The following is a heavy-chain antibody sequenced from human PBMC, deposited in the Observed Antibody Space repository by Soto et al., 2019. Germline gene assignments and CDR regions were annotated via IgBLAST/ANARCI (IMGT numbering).Heavy chain of an antibody. J-gene: IGHJ6*02. D-gene: IGHD2-15*01. Sequence: EAQLLESGGDLVQPGGSLRLSCAASGLNFNDYAMTWVRQAPGKGLEWVSSVSTRGDITYYSDSVKGRFTISRDNSKNTLFLHMNSLRAEDTALYYCARGDRGGSGSPASYYYSGLDVWGQGTTVTVSS. CDR2: VSTRGDIT. V-gene: IGHV3-23*01. CDR1: GLNFNDYA. CDR3: ARGDRGGSGSPASYYYSGLDV.